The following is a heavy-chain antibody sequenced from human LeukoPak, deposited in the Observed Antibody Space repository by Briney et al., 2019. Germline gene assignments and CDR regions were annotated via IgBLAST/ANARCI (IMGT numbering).Heavy chain of an antibody. J-gene: IGHJ6*03. CDR2: DNPNSGGT. CDR3: ARELLSSRYYYLDV. D-gene: IGHD2-2*01. Sequence: ASVKVSCKASGYTFTVYYMHWVRQAPGAGLERVGCDNPNSGGTNYAQKFQGRVTMTRDTPISTAYMALGRVRSDETAVYHCARELLSSRYYYLDVWGKGTTVTVSS. CDR1: GYTFTVYY. V-gene: IGHV1-2*02.